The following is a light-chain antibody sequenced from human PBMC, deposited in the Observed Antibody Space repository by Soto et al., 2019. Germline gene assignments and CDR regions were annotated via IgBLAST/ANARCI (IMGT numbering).Light chain of an antibody. V-gene: IGKV3-20*01. CDR2: GAS. CDR3: QHYGSSPPFT. CDR1: QSVSNNY. Sequence: DIVLTQSPGTLSLSPGERATLAFRASQSVSNNYLAWYQQKPGQAPRLLIYGASNRATGIPDRFSGSGSGTDFTLTISRLEPEDFAVYYCQHYGSSPPFTFGPGTTVDIK. J-gene: IGKJ3*01.